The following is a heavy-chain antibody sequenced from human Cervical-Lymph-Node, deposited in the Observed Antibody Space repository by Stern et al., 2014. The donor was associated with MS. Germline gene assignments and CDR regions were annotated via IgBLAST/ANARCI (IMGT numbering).Heavy chain of an antibody. CDR3: ANRPPRRKWDDPNYGMDV. V-gene: IGHV5-51*03. Sequence: EVQLVESGAEVKKPGETLKLSCKGSGYTFTNNWNAWVRQMPGNGLEWMWIIYLDDSDIRYSPSLQGQVTISAHKSLSTPFLQWRSLKPADAAVYYVANRPPRRKWDDPNYGMDVWGQGTTVTVSS. CDR1: GYTFTNNW. D-gene: IGHD1-1*01. J-gene: IGHJ6*02. CDR2: IYLDDSDI.